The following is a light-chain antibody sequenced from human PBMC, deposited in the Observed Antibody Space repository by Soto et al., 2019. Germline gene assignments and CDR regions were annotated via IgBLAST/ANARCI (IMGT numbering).Light chain of an antibody. CDR3: QQYGSSPRT. V-gene: IGKV3-20*01. CDR2: GAS. CDR1: QFVSSN. J-gene: IGKJ1*01. Sequence: EIVMTQSPVTLSVSPGERATLSCRASQFVSSNLAWYQQKPGQAPRLLIYGASTRATGIADRFSGSGSGTDFTLTISRLEPEDFAVYYCQQYGSSPRTFGQGTKVDIK.